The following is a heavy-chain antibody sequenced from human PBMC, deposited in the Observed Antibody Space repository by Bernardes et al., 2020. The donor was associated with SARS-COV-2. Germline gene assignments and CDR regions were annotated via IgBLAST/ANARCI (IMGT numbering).Heavy chain of an antibody. J-gene: IGHJ4*02. D-gene: IGHD3-9*01. V-gene: IGHV4-59*01. CDR2: IYYSGST. CDR3: AREGARNYDILTGYTRPYYFDY. CDR1: GGFISSYY. Sequence: SETLSLTCTVSGGFISSYYWSWIRQPPGKGLEWIGYIYYSGSTNYNPSLKSRVTISVDTSKNQFSLKLSSVTAADTAVYYCAREGARNYDILTGYTRPYYFDYWGQGTLVTVSS.